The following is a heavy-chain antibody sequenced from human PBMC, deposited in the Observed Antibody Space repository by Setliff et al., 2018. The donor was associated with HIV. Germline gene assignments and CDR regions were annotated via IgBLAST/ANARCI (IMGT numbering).Heavy chain of an antibody. Sequence: PSETLSLTCNVSGGAISSSSYYWFWIRQPPGKGLEWIGSIFYSGSTYYNPSLKSRLTISVDTSKTQFSLKLRSVTAADTAVYYCAKDNLYGGNSAVFDYWGQGTLVTVSS. CDR1: GGAISSSSYY. CDR3: AKDNLYGGNSAVFDY. CDR2: IFYSGST. V-gene: IGHV4-39*02. D-gene: IGHD4-17*01. J-gene: IGHJ4*02.